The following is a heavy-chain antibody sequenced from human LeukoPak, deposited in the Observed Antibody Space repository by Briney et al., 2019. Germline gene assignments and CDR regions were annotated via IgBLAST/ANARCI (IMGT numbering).Heavy chain of an antibody. J-gene: IGHJ4*02. Sequence: PGGSLRLSCTASGFTVSSNYMSWVRQTPGRGLEGASVIYSGGSTYSADSVKGRFTISRDNSKNTLFLQMNSLRAEDTAVYYCARDGGDAYNAFLYWGQGTLVTVSS. D-gene: IGHD5-24*01. CDR1: GFTVSSNY. CDR2: IYSGGST. CDR3: ARDGGDAYNAFLY. V-gene: IGHV3-66*01.